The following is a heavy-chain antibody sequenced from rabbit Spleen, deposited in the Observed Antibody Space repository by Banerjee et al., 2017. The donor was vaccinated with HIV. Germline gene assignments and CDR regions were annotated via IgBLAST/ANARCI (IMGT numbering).Heavy chain of an antibody. V-gene: IGHV1S45*01. CDR2: IDTSDGDT. CDR3: ARDTSSSFSSYGMDL. CDR1: GVSFSDKDV. J-gene: IGHJ6*01. Sequence: QEQLVESGGDLVKPEGSLTLTCKASGVSFSDKDVMCWVRQAPGKGLEWIACIDTSDGDTDYANWPKGRFTISKASSTTVTLKMTSLTAADTATYFCARDTSSSFSSYGMDLWGPGTLVTVS. D-gene: IGHD1-1*01.